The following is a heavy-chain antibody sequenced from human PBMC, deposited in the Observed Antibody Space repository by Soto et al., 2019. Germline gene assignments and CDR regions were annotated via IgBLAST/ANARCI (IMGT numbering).Heavy chain of an antibody. CDR2: ISAYNGNT. CDR1: GYTFTSYG. V-gene: IGHV1-18*01. J-gene: IGHJ6*02. Sequence: QVQLVQSGAEVKKPGASVKVSCKASGYTFTSYGISWVRQAPGQGLEWMGWISAYNGNTNYAQKLQGRVTMTTDTSTSQAYMELRSLRSDDTAVYYCARDLYVAAPGGGYYYYGMDVWGQGTTVTVSS. D-gene: IGHD2-15*01. CDR3: ARDLYVAAPGGGYYYYGMDV.